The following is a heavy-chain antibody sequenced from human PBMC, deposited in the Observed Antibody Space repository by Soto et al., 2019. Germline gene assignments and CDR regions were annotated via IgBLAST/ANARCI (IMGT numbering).Heavy chain of an antibody. V-gene: IGHV3-23*01. J-gene: IGHJ4*02. Sequence: EVQLLESGGGLVQPGGSLRLSCAASGFTFTSFAITWVRQAPGKGLEWVSTISGSGGSTCYADSVKGRFTISRDNSKNTLYLQMDSLRGEDTAVYYCATGFLGLCTGGNCPLDSWGQGRLVTVSS. CDR3: ATGFLGLCTGGNCPLDS. D-gene: IGHD2-15*01. CDR1: GFTFTSFA. CDR2: ISGSGGST.